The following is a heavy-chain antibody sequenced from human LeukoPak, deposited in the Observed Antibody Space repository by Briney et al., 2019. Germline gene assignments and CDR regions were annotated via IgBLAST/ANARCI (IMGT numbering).Heavy chain of an antibody. CDR3: AKDSYYDSSGYHVY. CDR2: ISGSGGST. CDR1: GCTFSSYA. J-gene: IGHJ4*02. D-gene: IGHD3-22*01. V-gene: IGHV3-23*01. Sequence: GGSLRLSCAASGCTFSSYAMSWVRQAPGKGLEWVSSISGSGGSTYYADSVKGRFTISRNNSKNTLYLKMNSLRAEDTAVYYCAKDSYYDSSGYHVYWGQGTLVTVSS.